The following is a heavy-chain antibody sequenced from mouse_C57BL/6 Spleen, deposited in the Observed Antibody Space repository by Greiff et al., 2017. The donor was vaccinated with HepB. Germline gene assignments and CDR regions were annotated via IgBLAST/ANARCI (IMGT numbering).Heavy chain of an antibody. Sequence: VQLQQPGTELVKPGASVKLSCKASGYTFTSYWMHWVKQRPGQGLEWIGNINPSNGGTNYNEKFKSKATLTVDKSSSTAYMQLSSLTSEDSAVYYCAREGANWDDWFAYWGQGTLVTVSA. CDR3: AREGANWDDWFAY. CDR1: GYTFTSYW. J-gene: IGHJ3*01. D-gene: IGHD4-1*01. CDR2: INPSNGGT. V-gene: IGHV1-53*01.